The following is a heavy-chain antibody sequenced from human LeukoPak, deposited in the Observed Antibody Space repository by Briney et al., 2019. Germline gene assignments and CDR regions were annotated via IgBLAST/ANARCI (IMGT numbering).Heavy chain of an antibody. CDR1: GGSISSSSYY. D-gene: IGHD4-23*01. CDR2: IYYSGST. J-gene: IGHJ4*02. CDR3: ARQKEDYGGNSGGGGFDY. V-gene: IGHV4-39*01. Sequence: PSETLSLTCTVSGGSISSSSYYWGWIRQPPGKGLEWIGSIYYSGSTYYNPSLKSRVTISVDSSKNQFSLKLSSVTAADTAVYYCARQKEDYGGNSGGGGFDYWGQGTLVTVSS.